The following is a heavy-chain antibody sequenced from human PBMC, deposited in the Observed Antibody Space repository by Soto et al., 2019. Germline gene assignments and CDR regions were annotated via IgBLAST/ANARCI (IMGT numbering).Heavy chain of an antibody. CDR3: ARNMVRGEQSIDY. D-gene: IGHD3-10*01. Sequence: SETLSLTXTVSGGSISSGDYYWSWIRQPPGKGLEWIGYIYYSGSTYYNPSLKSRVTISVDTSKNQFSLKLSSVTAAGTAVYYCARNMVRGEQSIDYWGRGTLVTVSS. V-gene: IGHV4-30-4*01. J-gene: IGHJ4*02. CDR2: IYYSGST. CDR1: GGSISSGDYY.